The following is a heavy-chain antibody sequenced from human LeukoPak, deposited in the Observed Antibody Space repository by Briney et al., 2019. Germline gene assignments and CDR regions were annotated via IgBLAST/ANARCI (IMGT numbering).Heavy chain of an antibody. V-gene: IGHV1-24*01. CDR2: FDPEDGET. J-gene: IGHJ4*02. CDR3: ATAPHMVRGVITDY. Sequence: ASVKVSRKVSGYTLTELSMHWVRQAPGKGLEWMGGFDPEDGETIYAQKFQGRVTMTEDTSTDTAYMELSSLRSEDTAVYYCATAPHMVRGVITDYWGQGTLVTVSS. CDR1: GYTLTELS. D-gene: IGHD3-10*01.